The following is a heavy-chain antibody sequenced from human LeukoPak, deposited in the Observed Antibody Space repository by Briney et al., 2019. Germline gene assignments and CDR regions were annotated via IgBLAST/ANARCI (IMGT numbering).Heavy chain of an antibody. D-gene: IGHD2-2*01. CDR3: ARYYCSGTCYHFDY. CDR2: IYSSGST. V-gene: IGHV4-59*08. J-gene: IGHJ4*02. Sequence: PSETLSLTCTASGGSISGYYWSWIRQPPGKGLEWIGYIYSSGSTKYSPSLKSRVTMSVDTSKNQFSLKLTSVTAADTAVYYCARYYCSGTCYHFDYWGQGTLVTVSS. CDR1: GGSISGYY.